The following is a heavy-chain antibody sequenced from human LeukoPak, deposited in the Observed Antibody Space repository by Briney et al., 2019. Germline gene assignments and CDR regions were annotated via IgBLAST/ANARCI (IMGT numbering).Heavy chain of an antibody. CDR2: VKTDGSST. CDR1: GFSFSSHW. CDR3: AKESGTDLSRQSDAFDI. Sequence: GGSLRRSCAASGFSFSSHWMHWVRQAPGKGLVWVSRVKTDGSSTSYAESVRGRFTISRDNAKNTVNLQMNNLGVEDTAVYYCAKESGTDLSRQSDAFDIWGQGTMVTVS. V-gene: IGHV3-74*01. D-gene: IGHD2/OR15-2a*01. J-gene: IGHJ3*02.